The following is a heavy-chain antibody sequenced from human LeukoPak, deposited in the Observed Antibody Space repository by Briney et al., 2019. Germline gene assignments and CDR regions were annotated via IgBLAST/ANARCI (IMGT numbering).Heavy chain of an antibody. J-gene: IGHJ4*02. V-gene: IGHV3-7*05. D-gene: IGHD1-14*01. Sequence: GGSLRLSCAASGFTFSSFWMIWVRQAPGQGLEWVADIKQDGSEKYYMYSVRGRFTISRDNAKNSLSLQMNSLRAEDTAVYYCARERKPLGQPLFRDYWGQGALVTVSS. CDR2: IKQDGSEK. CDR3: ARERKPLGQPLFRDY. CDR1: GFTFSSFW.